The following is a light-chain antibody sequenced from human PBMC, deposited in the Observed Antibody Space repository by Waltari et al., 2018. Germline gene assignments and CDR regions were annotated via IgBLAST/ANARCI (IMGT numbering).Light chain of an antibody. Sequence: DTQMTQSPSTLSASVGDTVTITCRASQSISSWLAWFQQKPGQAHKLLIYKASNLESGVPSRFSGSGSGTEFSLTISSLQPDDFATYYCQQYNSYSWTFGQGTKVEIK. CDR2: KAS. V-gene: IGKV1-5*03. CDR1: QSISSW. J-gene: IGKJ1*01. CDR3: QQYNSYSWT.